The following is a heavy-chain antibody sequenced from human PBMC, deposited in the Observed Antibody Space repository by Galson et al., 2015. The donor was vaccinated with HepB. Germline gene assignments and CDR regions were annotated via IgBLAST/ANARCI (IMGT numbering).Heavy chain of an antibody. Sequence: SVKVSCKASGYTFTSYYMHWVRQSPGQGLEWMGIINPSGGSTSYAQKFQGRVTMTRDTSTSTVYMELSSLRSEDTAVYYCARDRSERRGVYYYYYGMDVWGQGTTVTVSS. D-gene: IGHD1-1*01. CDR3: ARDRSERRGVYYYYYGMDV. J-gene: IGHJ6*02. V-gene: IGHV1-46*01. CDR2: INPSGGST. CDR1: GYTFTSYY.